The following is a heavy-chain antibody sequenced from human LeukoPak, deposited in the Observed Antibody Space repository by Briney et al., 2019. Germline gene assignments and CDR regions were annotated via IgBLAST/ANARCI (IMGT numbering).Heavy chain of an antibody. CDR3: ARGNWSYPFDY. V-gene: IGHV3-53*01. CDR1: GFTVSSNY. Sequence: AGGSLRLSCAASGFTVSSNYMSWVRQAPGKGLEWVSVIYGGGSTYYADSVKGRFTISRDISKNTLYLQMNSLSAEDTAVYYCARGNWSYPFDYWGQGTLVTVSS. CDR2: IYGGGST. D-gene: IGHD1-7*01. J-gene: IGHJ4*02.